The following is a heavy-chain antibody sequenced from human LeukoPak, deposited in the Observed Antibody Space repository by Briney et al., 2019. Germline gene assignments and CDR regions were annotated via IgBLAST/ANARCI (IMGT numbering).Heavy chain of an antibody. D-gene: IGHD6-13*01. Sequence: SETLSLTCAVYGGSFSGYYWSWIRQPPGKGLEWIGEINHSGSTNYNPSLKSRVTISVDTSKNQFSLKLSSVTAADTAVYYCARGPSSSWYYYYYGMDVWGQGTTVTVSS. V-gene: IGHV4-34*01. CDR2: INHSGST. J-gene: IGHJ6*02. CDR1: GGSFSGYY. CDR3: ARGPSSSWYYYYYGMDV.